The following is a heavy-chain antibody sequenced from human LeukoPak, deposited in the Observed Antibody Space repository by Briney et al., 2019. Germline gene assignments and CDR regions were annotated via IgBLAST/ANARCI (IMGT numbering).Heavy chain of an antibody. CDR2: VYYSGRT. CDR1: GDSVRSDTYY. Sequence: SETLSLTCTVSGDSVRSDTYYWSWIRQPPGKGLEWIGVVYYSGRTNYNASLKSRVTMSVDTSKNQFSLMLRSVTAADTAVYYCVRETTTEYYDSSGYYRQTEVFDAWGQGTMVTVSS. CDR3: VRETTTEYYDSSGYYRQTEVFDA. D-gene: IGHD3-22*01. V-gene: IGHV4-61*01. J-gene: IGHJ3*01.